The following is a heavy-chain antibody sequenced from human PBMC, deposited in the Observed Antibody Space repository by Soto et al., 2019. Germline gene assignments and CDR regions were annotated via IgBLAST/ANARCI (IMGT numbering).Heavy chain of an antibody. D-gene: IGHD5-12*01. CDR1: GFAFTSYG. CDR3: AREVVESAYDQYYFDY. V-gene: IGHV3-30*03. CDR2: MLYDGNKK. J-gene: IGHJ4*02. Sequence: QVQLVESGGGVVQPGRSLRLSCAASGFAFTSYGMHWVRQAPGKGLEWVAVMLYDGNKKYNADSVTGRFSISRDISSNTLYLQMHSLRTADTAVYYCAREVVESAYDQYYFDYWGQGTLVTVSS.